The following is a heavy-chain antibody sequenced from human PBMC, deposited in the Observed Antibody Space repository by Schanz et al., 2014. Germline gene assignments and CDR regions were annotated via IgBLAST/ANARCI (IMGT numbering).Heavy chain of an antibody. J-gene: IGHJ4*02. Sequence: VQLVESGGALVQPGGSLRLSCAASGFTFSFSGMHWVRQAPGKGLEWVSSISGSGLSTYYADSVQGRFTISRDNTKNSLYLQMNSLRAEDTAVYYCARDKGGYYPFDYWGQGSLVTVSS. V-gene: IGHV3-21*01. CDR2: ISGSGLST. CDR1: GFTFSFSG. D-gene: IGHD3-22*01. CDR3: ARDKGGYYPFDY.